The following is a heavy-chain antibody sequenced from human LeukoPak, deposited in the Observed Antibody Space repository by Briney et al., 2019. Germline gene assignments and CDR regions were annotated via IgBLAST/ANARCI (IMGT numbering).Heavy chain of an antibody. J-gene: IGHJ4*02. Sequence: GGSLRLSCAASGFTFSSYAMSWVRQAPGKGLEWVSATSGSGGSTYYADSVKGRFTISRDNSKNTLYLQMNSLRAEDTAVYYCAKGAARGYSGYDPYFDYWGQGTLVTVSS. D-gene: IGHD5-12*01. CDR2: TSGSGGST. V-gene: IGHV3-23*01. CDR1: GFTFSSYA. CDR3: AKGAARGYSGYDPYFDY.